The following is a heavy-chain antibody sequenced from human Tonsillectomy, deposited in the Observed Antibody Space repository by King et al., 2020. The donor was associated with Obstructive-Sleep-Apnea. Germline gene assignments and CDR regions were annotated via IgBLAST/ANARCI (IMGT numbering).Heavy chain of an antibody. Sequence: QLQESGPGLVKPSETLSLTCTVSGGSINSYYWSWIRQPAGKGLEWIGRINTSGSTNYNPSLKSRVTMSVDTSKNQFFMKLSSVTAADTAVYYCASHRYVDSGFDYWGQGTLVTVSS. CDR3: ASHRYVDSGFDY. D-gene: IGHD3-9*01. V-gene: IGHV4-4*07. J-gene: IGHJ4*02. CDR1: GGSINSYY. CDR2: INTSGST.